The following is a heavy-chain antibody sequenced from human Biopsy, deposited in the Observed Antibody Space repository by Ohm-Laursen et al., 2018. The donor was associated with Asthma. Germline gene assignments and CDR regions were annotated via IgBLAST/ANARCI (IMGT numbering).Heavy chain of an antibody. J-gene: IGHJ4*02. V-gene: IGHV1-69*13. CDR3: ARKAGSCISRACYSLDF. CDR1: GGTFNTYV. Sequence: ASVKVSCKSLGGTFNTYVIGWVRQAPGQGLEWVGGINSVFGTTTYPQKFQDRVTITADDSTSTVYMELSSLRSEDTAVYYCARKAGSCISRACYSLDFWGQGTLVTVSP. CDR2: INSVFGTT. D-gene: IGHD2-15*01.